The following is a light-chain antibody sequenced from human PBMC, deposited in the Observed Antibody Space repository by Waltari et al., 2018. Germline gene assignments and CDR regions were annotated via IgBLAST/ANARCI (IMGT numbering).Light chain of an antibody. CDR1: SSNIGAGNG. CDR3: QSYDSSLRVFYV. V-gene: IGLV1-40*01. J-gene: IGLJ1*01. Sequence: QSVLTQPPSLSGAPGQRVTTSCTGSSSNIGAGNGVQWYQQFPGTAPKLPINDNTNPPSGVPARFSGSKSGTSASLAITGLQAEDDADYYCQSYDSSLRVFYVFGTGTKVTV. CDR2: DNT.